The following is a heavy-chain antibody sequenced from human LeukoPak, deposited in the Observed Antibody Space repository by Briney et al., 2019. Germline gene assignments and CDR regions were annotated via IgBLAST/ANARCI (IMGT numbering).Heavy chain of an antibody. CDR2: ISYGGSNK. J-gene: IGHJ4*02. CDR1: GFTFSSYA. CDR3: ARAPVWSGYYSIFDY. Sequence: PGGSLRLSCAASGFTFSSYAMHWVRQAPGKGLEWVAVISYGGSNKYYADSVKGRFTISRDNSKNTLYLQMNSLRAEDTAVYYCARAPVWSGYYSIFDYWGQGTLVTVPS. V-gene: IGHV3-30-3*01. D-gene: IGHD3-3*01.